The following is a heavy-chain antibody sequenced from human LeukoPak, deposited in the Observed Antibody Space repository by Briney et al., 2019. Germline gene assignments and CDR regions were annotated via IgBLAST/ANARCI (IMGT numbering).Heavy chain of an antibody. J-gene: IGHJ4*02. CDR3: ARDGTSTDDY. Sequence: GASVKVSCKASGYTFSNFGINWVGQAPGQGLEWMGWISGNNDNPNYGQKFQGRFTVTTDSSTNTAYMELRNLRFDDTAVYYCARDGTSTDDYWGQGTLVTVSS. V-gene: IGHV1-18*01. CDR2: ISGNNDNP. CDR1: GYTFSNFG. D-gene: IGHD2-2*01.